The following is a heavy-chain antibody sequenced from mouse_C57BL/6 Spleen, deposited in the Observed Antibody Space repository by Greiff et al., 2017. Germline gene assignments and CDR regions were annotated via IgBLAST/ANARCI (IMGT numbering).Heavy chain of an antibody. CDR1: GFTFSSYA. V-gene: IGHV5-4*01. D-gene: IGHD4-1*01. J-gene: IGHJ3*01. CDR2: ISDGGSYT. CDR3: ARDLGNWAAWFAY. Sequence: EVQLMESGGGLVKPGGSLKLSCAASGFTFSSYAMSWVRQTPEKRLEWVATISDGGSYTYYPDNVKGRFTISRDNAKNNLYLQMSHLKSEDTAMYYCARDLGNWAAWFAYWGQGTLVTVSA.